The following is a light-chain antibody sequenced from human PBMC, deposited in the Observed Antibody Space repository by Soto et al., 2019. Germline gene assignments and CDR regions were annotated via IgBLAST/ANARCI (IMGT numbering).Light chain of an antibody. V-gene: IGKV3-20*01. CDR3: QQFDSFRWT. CDR2: GAS. J-gene: IGKJ1*01. CDR1: QSVSSNF. Sequence: EIVLTQSPGTLSLSPGERATLSCRASQSVSSNFLVWYQQKSGQTPRLLIYGASSRATGIPDRFSGSGSGTDFTLTISRLEPEDSAVYFCQQFDSFRWTFGQGTKVEIK.